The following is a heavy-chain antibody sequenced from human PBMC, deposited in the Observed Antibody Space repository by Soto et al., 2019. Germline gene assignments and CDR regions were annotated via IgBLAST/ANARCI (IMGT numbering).Heavy chain of an antibody. D-gene: IGHD3-22*01. V-gene: IGHV3-48*01. J-gene: IGHJ4*02. Sequence: EVQLVESGGGLVQPGESLRLSCAASGFTFSNYNMNWVRQAPGKGLEWVSYISDSGDTMYYADSMKGRFTSSRDNAWNSLFLPLNSLRAEETAVYYCAIDVGAFDTSGYYRPGPFDYWGQGTLVTVSS. CDR2: ISDSGDTM. CDR1: GFTFSNYN. CDR3: AIDVGAFDTSGYYRPGPFDY.